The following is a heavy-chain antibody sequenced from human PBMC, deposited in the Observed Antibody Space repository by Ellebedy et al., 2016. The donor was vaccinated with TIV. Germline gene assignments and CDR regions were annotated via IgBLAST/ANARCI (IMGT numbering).Heavy chain of an antibody. D-gene: IGHD1-26*01. CDR2: FTHIGTT. Sequence: GSLRLXXSVSGGCFNSYYLTWIRQPPGKGLEWIGHFTHIGTTNYNPSLQSRVAMSLDSSKTQFSLELKSVTAADTAVYFCARSCSPTCWECLEYWGQGVLVTVSS. CDR1: GGCFNSYY. V-gene: IGHV4-59*13. J-gene: IGHJ4*02. CDR3: ARSCSPTCWECLEY.